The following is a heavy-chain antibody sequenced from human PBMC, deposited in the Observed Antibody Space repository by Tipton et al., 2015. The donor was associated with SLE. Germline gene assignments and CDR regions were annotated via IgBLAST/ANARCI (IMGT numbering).Heavy chain of an antibody. J-gene: IGHJ3*02. CDR1: GGSISSYY. V-gene: IGHV4-31*03. CDR3: ARVPLGPDSAFDI. CDR2: IYYSGST. Sequence: TLSLTCTVSGGSISSYYWSWVRQHPGKGLEWIGYIYYSGSTYYNPSLKSRVTISVDTSKNQFSLKLSSVTAADTAVYYCARVPLGPDSAFDIWGQGTMVTVSS. D-gene: IGHD7-27*01.